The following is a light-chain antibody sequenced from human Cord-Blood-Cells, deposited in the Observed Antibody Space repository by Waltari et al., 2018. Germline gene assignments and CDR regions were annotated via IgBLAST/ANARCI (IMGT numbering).Light chain of an antibody. V-gene: IGKV1-NL1*01. CDR1: QGISNS. CDR3: QQYYSTPPWT. J-gene: IGKJ1*01. Sequence: DIPMTQSLSSLSASVGDTATITCRASQGISNSLAWYQQKPGKAPKHLLYAASRLESGVPSRFSGSGSGTDYTLTISSLQPEDFATYYCQQYYSTPPWTFGQGTKVEIK. CDR2: AAS.